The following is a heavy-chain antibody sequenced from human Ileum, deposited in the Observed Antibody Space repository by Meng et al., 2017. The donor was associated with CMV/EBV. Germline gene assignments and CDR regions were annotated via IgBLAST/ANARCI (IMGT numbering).Heavy chain of an antibody. V-gene: IGHV3-74*01. J-gene: IGHJ4*02. CDR2: ISSDAGST. CDR1: GLSINGYW. D-gene: IGHD4-11*01. CDR3: AREVTINYGASHFDY. Sequence: GESLKISCAGSGLSINGYWIHWVRQPPGKGLVWVSRISSDAGSTGYADSVQGRFTISRDNSKNTLFLQMQSLRAEDTAVYYCAREVTINYGASHFDYWGQGTLVTVSS.